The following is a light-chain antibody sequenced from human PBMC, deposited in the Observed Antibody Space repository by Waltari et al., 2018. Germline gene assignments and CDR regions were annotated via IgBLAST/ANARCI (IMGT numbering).Light chain of an antibody. CDR1: SSHIRGGFA. V-gene: IGLV1-40*01. Sequence: SVPPQPPSLSGVPGQRVTISHTGSSSHIRGGFAVNRYQQLPGKVPKLLIYGNSNRPSGVPDRISGSKSGTSASLAITGLQAEDEADYYCQSYDSSLGGSVFGGGTKLTVL. CDR2: GNS. J-gene: IGLJ2*01. CDR3: QSYDSSLGGSV.